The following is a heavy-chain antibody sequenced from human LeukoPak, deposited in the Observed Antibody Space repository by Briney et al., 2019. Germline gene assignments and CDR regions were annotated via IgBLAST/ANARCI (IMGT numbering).Heavy chain of an antibody. D-gene: IGHD3/OR15-3a*01. CDR1: GYTFTSYD. CDR2: MNPNSGNT. Sequence: GASVKVSCKASGYTFTSYDMNWVRQAPGPGLEWLGWMNPNSGNTGYAQNFQGRVTMTMNTSITTAYMELSSLRSEDTAVYYCARALSWTTESYYYMDVWGKGTTVTVSS. CDR3: ARALSWTTESYYYMDV. J-gene: IGHJ6*03. V-gene: IGHV1-8*01.